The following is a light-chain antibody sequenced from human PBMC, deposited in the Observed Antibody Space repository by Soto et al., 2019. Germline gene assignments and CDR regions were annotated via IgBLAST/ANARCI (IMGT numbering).Light chain of an antibody. CDR3: NSYAGTKNLV. Sequence: QSALTQPPSASGSPGQSXXISCTGTSSDVXGXXYVSWYQQHPGKAPKLIIYDVNKRPSGVPDRFSGSKSGNTASLTVSGLQAEDEADYYCNSYAGTKNLVFGGGTKVTVL. V-gene: IGLV2-8*01. CDR2: DVN. J-gene: IGLJ2*01. CDR1: SSDVXGXXY.